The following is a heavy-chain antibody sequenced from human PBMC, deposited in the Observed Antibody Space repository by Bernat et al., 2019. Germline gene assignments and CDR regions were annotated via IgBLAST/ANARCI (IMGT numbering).Heavy chain of an antibody. J-gene: IGHJ6*02. D-gene: IGHD6-19*01. CDR1: GFTFSSYW. CDR3: ARATIAVAGTPPYYYYGMDV. Sequence: EVQLVESGGGLVQPGGSLRLSCAASGFTFSSYWMSWVRQAPGKGLEWVANIKQDGSEKYYVDSVKGRFTISSDNAKNSLYLQMNSLRAEDTAVYYCARATIAVAGTPPYYYYGMDVWGQGTTVTVSS. CDR2: IKQDGSEK. V-gene: IGHV3-7*03.